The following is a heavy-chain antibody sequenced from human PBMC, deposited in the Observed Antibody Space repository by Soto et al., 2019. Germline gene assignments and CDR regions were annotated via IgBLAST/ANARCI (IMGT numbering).Heavy chain of an antibody. V-gene: IGHV1-3*01. CDR2: INAGNGNT. D-gene: IGHD6-19*01. CDR3: AVGWLVNIWYFDL. Sequence: ASVKVSCKASGYTFTSYAMHWVRQAPVQRLEWMGWINAGNGNTKYSQKFQGRVTITRDTSASTAYMELSSLRSEDTAVYYCAVGWLVNIWYFDLWGRGTLVTVSS. J-gene: IGHJ2*01. CDR1: GYTFTSYA.